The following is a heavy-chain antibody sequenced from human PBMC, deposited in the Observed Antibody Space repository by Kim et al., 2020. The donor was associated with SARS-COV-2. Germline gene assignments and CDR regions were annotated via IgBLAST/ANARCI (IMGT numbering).Heavy chain of an antibody. D-gene: IGHD6-13*01. J-gene: IGHJ2*01. CDR1: GGSISSGGYY. V-gene: IGHV4-31*03. Sequence: SETLSLTCTVSGGSISSGGYYWSWIRQHPGKGLEWIGYIYYSGSTYYNPSLKSRVTISVDTSKNQFSLKLSSVTAADTAVYYCARGLFGSYGRAGWYFDLWGRGTLVTVSS. CDR3: ARGLFGSYGRAGWYFDL. CDR2: IYYSGST.